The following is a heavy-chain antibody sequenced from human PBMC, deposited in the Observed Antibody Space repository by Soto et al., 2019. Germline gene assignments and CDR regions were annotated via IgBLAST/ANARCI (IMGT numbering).Heavy chain of an antibody. J-gene: IGHJ4*02. CDR2: ISSTTNYI. CDR3: ARESEDLTSNFDY. CDR1: GFTFTRYS. Sequence: GGSLRLSCAASGFTFTRYSMNWVRQAPGKGLEWVSSISSTTNYIYYADSTKGRLTVSRDNAKNSVYLEMNSLSAEDTAVYYCARESEDLTSNFDYWGQGTLVTVSS. V-gene: IGHV3-21*01.